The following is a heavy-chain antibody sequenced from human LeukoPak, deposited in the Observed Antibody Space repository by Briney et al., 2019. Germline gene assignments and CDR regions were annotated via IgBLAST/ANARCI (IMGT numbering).Heavy chain of an antibody. CDR2: MNPNSGNT. Sequence: GASVKVSCTASGYTFTSYDINWVRQAPGQGLEWMGWMNPNSGNTGYAQKFQGRVTMTRNTSISTAYMELSSLRSEDTAVYYCARGVRGVIIYYYGMDVWGQGTTVTVSS. V-gene: IGHV1-8*01. J-gene: IGHJ6*02. CDR1: GYTFTSYD. D-gene: IGHD3-10*02. CDR3: ARGVRGVIIYYYGMDV.